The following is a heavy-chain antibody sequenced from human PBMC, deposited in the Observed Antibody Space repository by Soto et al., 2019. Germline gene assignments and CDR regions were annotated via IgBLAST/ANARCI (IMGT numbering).Heavy chain of an antibody. J-gene: IGHJ6*02. Sequence: QMQLVESGGGVVQPGGSLRLSCAASGFTFNYYPMHWVRQAPGKGLEWVAVVSFDGNNKYYADSVKGRFTISKDNSKNTLYLQMNSLRREDTAVYYCARLPGPLVAVLYIYPLDGREAMSDVDVWGQGTTVTVSS. D-gene: IGHD6-19*01. CDR2: VSFDGNNK. CDR3: ARLPGPLVAVLYIYPLDGREAMSDVDV. CDR1: GFTFNYYP. V-gene: IGHV3-30-3*01.